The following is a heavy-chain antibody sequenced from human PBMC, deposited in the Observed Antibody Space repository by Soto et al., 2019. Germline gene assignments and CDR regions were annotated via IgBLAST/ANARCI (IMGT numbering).Heavy chain of an antibody. D-gene: IGHD3-10*01. J-gene: IGHJ4*02. V-gene: IGHV5-51*01. CDR1: GYDFGSYW. CDR2: IYRGDSDT. Sequence: GESLKLSCKGPGYDFGSYWMAWVRQMPGKGLEGMGIIYRGDSDTTYTPSLQAQVTISADKSIHTAYLQWSNLKASNTSNYHCARVFGGIWGQGTQVTVAS. CDR3: ARVFGGI.